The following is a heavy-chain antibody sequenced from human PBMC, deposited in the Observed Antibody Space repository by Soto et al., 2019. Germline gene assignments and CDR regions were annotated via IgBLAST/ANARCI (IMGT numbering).Heavy chain of an antibody. J-gene: IGHJ4*02. CDR1: GFTFSSYA. D-gene: IGHD6-19*01. Sequence: PGGSLRLSCAASGFTFSSYAMSWVRQAPGKGLEWVSAISVSGGSTYYADSVKGRFTISRDNSKNTLYLQMNSLRAEDTAVYYCAKCPVAAKVGSDYWGQGTLVTVSS. CDR3: AKCPVAAKVGSDY. CDR2: ISVSGGST. V-gene: IGHV3-23*01.